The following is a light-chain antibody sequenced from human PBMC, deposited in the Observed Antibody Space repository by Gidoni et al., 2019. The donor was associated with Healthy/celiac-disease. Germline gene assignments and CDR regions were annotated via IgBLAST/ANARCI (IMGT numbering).Light chain of an antibody. CDR1: QSISSW. J-gene: IGKJ1*01. V-gene: IGKV1-5*03. CDR2: KAS. CDR3: QQYNSSPA. Sequence: DIQMTQSPSTLSASVGDRVTITCRASQSISSWLAWYQQKPGKAPKLLIYKASSLESGVPSRFSGSGVGTEFPLTLSRLQPDDFATYYCQQYNSSPAFGQGTKVEIK.